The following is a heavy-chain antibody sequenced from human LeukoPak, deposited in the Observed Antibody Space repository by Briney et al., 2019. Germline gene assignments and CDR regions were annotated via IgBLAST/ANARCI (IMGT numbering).Heavy chain of an antibody. CDR2: INPNSGGT. CDR1: GYTFTVYF. V-gene: IGHV1-2*02. D-gene: IGHD3-22*01. Sequence: ASVKVSCKASGYTFTVYFMHWVRQAPGQGLEWMGWINPNSGGTNYAQKFQGRVTMTRDTSISTAYMELSRLRSDDTAVYYCARELNYVSSGYYFDYWGQGTLVTVSS. J-gene: IGHJ4*02. CDR3: ARELNYVSSGYYFDY.